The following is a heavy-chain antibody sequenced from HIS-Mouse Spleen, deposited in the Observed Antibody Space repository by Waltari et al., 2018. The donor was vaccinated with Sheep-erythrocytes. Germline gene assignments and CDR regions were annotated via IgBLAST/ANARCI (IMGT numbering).Heavy chain of an antibody. J-gene: IGHJ4*02. CDR2: ISSSSSYL. V-gene: IGHV3-21*01. Sequence: EVQLVESGGGLVKPGGSLRLSCAASGFTFSSYSMHWVRKAPGKGLGVVSAISSSSSYLYYADAVKGRITISRDNAKNSLYLQMNSLRAEDTAVYYCARVASGATFDYWGQGTLVTVSS. CDR3: ARVASGATFDY. CDR1: GFTFSSYS. D-gene: IGHD1-26*01.